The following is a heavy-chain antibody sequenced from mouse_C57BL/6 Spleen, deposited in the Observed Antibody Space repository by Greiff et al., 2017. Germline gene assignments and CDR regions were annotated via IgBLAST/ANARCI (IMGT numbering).Heavy chain of an antibody. V-gene: IGHV1-55*01. D-gene: IGHD2-4*01. Sequence: VQLQQPGAELVKPGASVKMSCKASGYTFTSYWITWVKPRPGQGLEWIGDIYPGSGSTNYNEKFKSKATLTVDTSSSTAYMQLSSLTSEDSAVYYCARRDDYYDEDYFDYWGQGTTLTVSS. CDR1: GYTFTSYW. CDR3: ARRDDYYDEDYFDY. J-gene: IGHJ2*01. CDR2: IYPGSGST.